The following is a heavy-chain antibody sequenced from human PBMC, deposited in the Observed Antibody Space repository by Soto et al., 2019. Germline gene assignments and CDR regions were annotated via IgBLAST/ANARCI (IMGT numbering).Heavy chain of an antibody. V-gene: IGHV4-30-2*01. CDR1: GGSISSGGYS. D-gene: IGHD5-12*01. CDR3: ARRIVATGGLYYFDY. CDR2: IYHSGST. Sequence: QLQLQESGSGLVKPSQTLSLTCAVSGGSISSGGYSWSWIRQPPGKGLEWIGYIYHSGSTYYNPSLKSRVTISVDRSKNQFSLKLSSVTAADTAVYYCARRIVATGGLYYFDYWGQGTLVTVSS. J-gene: IGHJ4*02.